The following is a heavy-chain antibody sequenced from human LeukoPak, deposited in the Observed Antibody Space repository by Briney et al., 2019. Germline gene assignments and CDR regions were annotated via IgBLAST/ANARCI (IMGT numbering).Heavy chain of an antibody. Sequence: PGGSLRLSCAASGFTFDDYAMHWVRQAPGKGLEWVSGISWNSGSIGYADSVKGRFTISRDNAKNSLYLQMNSLRAEDTALYYCAKVWNYGAFDIWGQGTMVTVSS. CDR3: AKVWNYGAFDI. D-gene: IGHD1-7*01. CDR1: GFTFDDYA. J-gene: IGHJ3*02. V-gene: IGHV3-9*01. CDR2: ISWNSGSI.